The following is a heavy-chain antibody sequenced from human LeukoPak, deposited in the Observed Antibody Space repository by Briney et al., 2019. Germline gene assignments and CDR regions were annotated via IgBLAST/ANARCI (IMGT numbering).Heavy chain of an antibody. V-gene: IGHV4-34*01. CDR3: ARQVYDSSGYSTDFDY. J-gene: IGHJ4*02. D-gene: IGHD3-22*01. CDR1: GGSFSGYY. Sequence: SETLSLTCAVYGGSFSGYYWSWIRQPPGKGLEWIGEINHSGSTNYNPSLKSRVTISVDTSKNQFSLKLSSVTAADTAVYYCARQVYDSSGYSTDFDYWGQGTLVTVSP. CDR2: INHSGST.